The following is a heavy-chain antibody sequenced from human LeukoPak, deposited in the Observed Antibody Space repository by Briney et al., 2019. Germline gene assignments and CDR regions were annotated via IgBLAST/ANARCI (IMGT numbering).Heavy chain of an antibody. CDR3: ARPTRYCSGGSCYHGRGLYFDY. V-gene: IGHV1-69*04. D-gene: IGHD2-15*01. CDR1: GGTFSSYA. J-gene: IGHJ4*02. Sequence: VASVKVSCKASGGTFSSYAISWVRQAPGQGLEWMGRIIPILGIANYAQKFQGRVTITADKSTSTAYMELSSLRSEDTAVYYCARPTRYCSGGSCYHGRGLYFDYWGQGTLVTVSS. CDR2: IIPILGIA.